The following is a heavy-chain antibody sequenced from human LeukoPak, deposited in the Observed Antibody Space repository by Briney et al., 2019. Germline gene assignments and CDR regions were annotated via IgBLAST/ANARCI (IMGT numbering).Heavy chain of an antibody. J-gene: IGHJ5*02. CDR3: ARGGCGFWTGSKIWFDP. CDR2: IYYSWST. Sequence: SETLSLTCTVPGGSISSYYWSWIRQPPGKGLEWIGYIYYSWSTNYNPSLTSRVTISVDTSKNQFSLKLSSVTAADPAVYYCARGGCGFWTGSKIWFDPWGRGTRVTVSS. V-gene: IGHV4-59*01. D-gene: IGHD3/OR15-3a*01. CDR1: GGSISSYY.